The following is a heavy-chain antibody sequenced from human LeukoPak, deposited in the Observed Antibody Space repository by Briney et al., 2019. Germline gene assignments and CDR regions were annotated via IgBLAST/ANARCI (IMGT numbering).Heavy chain of an antibody. J-gene: IGHJ3*02. V-gene: IGHV3-20*04. CDR1: ALTFDDYG. Sequence: TGGSLTLSCAASALTFDDYGMSWDRQAPGKGLEWVSGINWNGGSTGYADSVKGRFTISRDNAKNSLYLQMNSLRAEDTVLYYCARRYYYGSGSYRTHDAFDIWGQGTMVTVSS. CDR2: INWNGGST. CDR3: ARRYYYGSGSYRTHDAFDI. D-gene: IGHD3-10*01.